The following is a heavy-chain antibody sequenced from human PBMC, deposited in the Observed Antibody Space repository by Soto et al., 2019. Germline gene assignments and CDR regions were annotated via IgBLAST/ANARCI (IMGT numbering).Heavy chain of an antibody. CDR2: ITNNGGDT. V-gene: IGHV3-23*01. CDR1: GFTFSRYA. Sequence: VQLLESGGGFVQPGGSLRLSCAASGFTFSRYAMSWVRQAPGKGLEWVSAITNNGGDTYHSDSVKGRFTISRDNSKSTLYMQMDSLTDEDTAIYYCTKGSASSRPYYFDFWGQGTLVTVSS. D-gene: IGHD2-2*01. J-gene: IGHJ4*02. CDR3: TKGSASSRPYYFDF.